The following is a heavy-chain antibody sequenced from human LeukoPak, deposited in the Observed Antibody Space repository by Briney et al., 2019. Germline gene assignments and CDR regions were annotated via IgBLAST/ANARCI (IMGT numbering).Heavy chain of an antibody. Sequence: PGGSLRLSCAASGFTFSDYYMSWVRQAPGKGLEWVSYISSSGSTIYYADSVKGRSTISRDNAKNSLYLQMNSLRAEDTAVYYCATSGGRPVLQGDYWGQGTLVTVSS. V-gene: IGHV3-11*01. CDR2: ISSSGSTI. D-gene: IGHD2/OR15-2a*01. J-gene: IGHJ4*02. CDR3: ATSGGRPVLQGDY. CDR1: GFTFSDYY.